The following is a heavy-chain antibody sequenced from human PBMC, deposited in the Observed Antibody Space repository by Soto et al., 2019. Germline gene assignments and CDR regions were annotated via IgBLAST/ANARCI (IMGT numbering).Heavy chain of an antibody. V-gene: IGHV3-15*01. J-gene: IGHJ4*02. D-gene: IGHD2-21*02. CDR1: GFSFSHAW. Sequence: GGYLRLSCAASGFSFSHAWMSWVRQAPGKGLEWVGRIKSKTDGGTTDYAAPVKGRFTISRDDSKNTLYLQMNSPKIEDTALYYCTTDGGDPGRYWGQGTLVTVSS. CDR2: IKSKTDGGTT. CDR3: TTDGGDPGRY.